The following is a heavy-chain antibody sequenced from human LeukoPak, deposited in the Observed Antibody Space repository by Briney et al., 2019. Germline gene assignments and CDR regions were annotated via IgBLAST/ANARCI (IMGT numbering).Heavy chain of an antibody. V-gene: IGHV4-39*01. D-gene: IGHD5-18*01. J-gene: IGHJ4*02. CDR3: ASDGGQQWLRY. CDR1: GGSISSSSYY. CDR2: LYYSGST. Sequence: SETLSLTCTVSGGSISSSSYYWGWIRQPPGKGLEWIGSLYYSGSTYYNPSLKSRVTISVDTSKNQFSLKLSSVTAADTAVYYCASDGGQQWLRYWGQGTLVTVSS.